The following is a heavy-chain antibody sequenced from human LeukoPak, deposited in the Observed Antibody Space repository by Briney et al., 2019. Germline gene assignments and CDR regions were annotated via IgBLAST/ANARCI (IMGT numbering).Heavy chain of an antibody. V-gene: IGHV4-59*12. CDR2: IYNSGST. CDR3: VQGVLMVYAIGWFDP. CDR1: GGSISGFY. Sequence: SETLSLTCTVSGGSISGFYWSWIRQAPGKRLEWIGYIYNSGSTNYNPSLKSRVTMSVDTSKNQFSLKLSSVTAADTAVYYCVQGVLMVYAIGWFDPWGQGTLVTVSS. D-gene: IGHD2-8*01. J-gene: IGHJ5*02.